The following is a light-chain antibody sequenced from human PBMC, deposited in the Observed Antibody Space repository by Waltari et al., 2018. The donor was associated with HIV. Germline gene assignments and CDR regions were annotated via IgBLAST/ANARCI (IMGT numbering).Light chain of an antibody. CDR1: TSDVGGYNY. CDR2: EVS. J-gene: IGLJ1*01. CDR3: TSYTSSSTYV. Sequence: QSALPQPASVSGSPGQSITLPCPGTTSDVGGYNYVSWYQQHPGKAPKLMIYEVSNRPSGVSNRFSGSKSGNTASLTISGLQAEDEADYYCTSYTSSSTYVFGTGTKVTVL. V-gene: IGLV2-14*01.